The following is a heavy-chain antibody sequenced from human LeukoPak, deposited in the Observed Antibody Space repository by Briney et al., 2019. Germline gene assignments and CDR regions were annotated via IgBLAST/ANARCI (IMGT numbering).Heavy chain of an antibody. CDR1: GFTFSDYY. CDR2: ISNSGTTI. V-gene: IGHV3-11*01. D-gene: IGHD3-10*01. J-gene: IGHJ4*02. Sequence: GGSLRLSCTASGFTFSDYYMSWIRQAPGKGLEWVSYISNSGTTIYYADSVKGRFTISRDNAKKSLYLQMNSLRAEDTAVYYCARVLGSYALDYWGQGTLVTVSS. CDR3: ARVLGSYALDY.